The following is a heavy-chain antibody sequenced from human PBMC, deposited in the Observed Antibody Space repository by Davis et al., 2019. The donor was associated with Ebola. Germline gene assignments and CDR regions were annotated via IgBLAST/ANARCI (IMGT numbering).Heavy chain of an antibody. V-gene: IGHV1-69*06. D-gene: IGHD3-10*01. Sequence: AASVKVSCKASGGTFSSYAISWVRQAPGQGVEWMGGIIPIFGTANYAQKFQGRVTITADKSTSTAYLELSSLISDDTAVYFCARDPPGPWGQGTPVTVSS. CDR2: IIPIFGTA. CDR1: GGTFSSYA. J-gene: IGHJ5*02. CDR3: ARDPPGP.